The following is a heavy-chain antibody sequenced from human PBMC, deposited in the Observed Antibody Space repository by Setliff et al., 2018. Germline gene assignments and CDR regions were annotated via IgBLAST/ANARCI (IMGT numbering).Heavy chain of an antibody. D-gene: IGHD2-15*01. Sequence: PSETLSLTCTVSGGSSSSHYWSWIRQPPGKGLEWIGYIHYSGTTNYNPSLKSRVTLSLDTAKNQFSLELRAVTAADTALYYCARENGYCSGGACYFTFDYWGQGTLVTVS. V-gene: IGHV4-59*11. CDR2: IHYSGTT. J-gene: IGHJ4*02. CDR1: GGSSSSHY. CDR3: ARENGYCSGGACYFTFDY.